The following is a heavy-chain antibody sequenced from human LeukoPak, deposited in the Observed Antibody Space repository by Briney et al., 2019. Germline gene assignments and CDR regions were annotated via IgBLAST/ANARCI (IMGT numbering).Heavy chain of an antibody. Sequence: GGTLRLSCAASGFTFSSYGMSWVRQAPGKGLEWVSVISGSGGSTYYADSVKGRLTISRDNSKNTLYLQMNSLRAEDTALYYCARGREDNWNDDLDYWGQGTLVTVSS. V-gene: IGHV3-23*01. CDR2: ISGSGGST. CDR3: ARGREDNWNDDLDY. CDR1: GFTFSSYG. J-gene: IGHJ4*02. D-gene: IGHD1-1*01.